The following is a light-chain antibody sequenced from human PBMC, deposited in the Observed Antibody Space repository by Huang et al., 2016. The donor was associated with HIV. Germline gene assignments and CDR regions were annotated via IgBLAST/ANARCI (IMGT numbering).Light chain of an antibody. CDR1: QSVSIY. Sequence: DIQLTQSPSSLSASVGDRVTITCRASQSVSIYLNWYQQKPGKAPEVLIYAVSSLHRGVPSRFSGSGSGTDFTLTISSLQPEDFATYYCHQGFSPQTFGQGTKVDIK. CDR2: AVS. V-gene: IGKV1-39*01. J-gene: IGKJ1*01. CDR3: HQGFSPQT.